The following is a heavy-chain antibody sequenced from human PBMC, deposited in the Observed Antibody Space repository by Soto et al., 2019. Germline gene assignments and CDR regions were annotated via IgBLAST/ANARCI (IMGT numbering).Heavy chain of an antibody. J-gene: IGHJ6*03. CDR1: GFTFSSYS. D-gene: IGHD3-10*01. V-gene: IGHV3-48*01. Sequence: EVQLVESGGGLVQPGGSLRLSCAASGFTFSSYSMNWVRQAPGKGLEWVSYISSSSSTIYYADSVKGRFTISRDNAKNSLYLQMNSLRAEDTAVYYCARGITMVRGVILVYYYMDVWGKGTTVTVSS. CDR3: ARGITMVRGVILVYYYMDV. CDR2: ISSSSSTI.